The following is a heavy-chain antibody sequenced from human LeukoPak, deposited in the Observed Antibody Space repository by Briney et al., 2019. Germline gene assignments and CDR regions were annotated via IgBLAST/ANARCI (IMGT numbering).Heavy chain of an antibody. CDR2: INNVASHI. Sequence: PGGSLRLSCAASGFTFSIYAMTWVRQAPGKGLEWVSSINNVASHIYYAGSVRGRFTISRDNAKNSVYLQMNSLRAEDTAVYYCARDDIAVAGTELDYWGQGTLVTVSS. CDR1: GFTFSIYA. J-gene: IGHJ4*02. V-gene: IGHV3-21*01. D-gene: IGHD6-19*01. CDR3: ARDDIAVAGTELDY.